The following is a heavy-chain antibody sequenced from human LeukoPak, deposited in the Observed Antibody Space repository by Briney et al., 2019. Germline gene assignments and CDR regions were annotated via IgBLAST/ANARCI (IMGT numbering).Heavy chain of an antibody. D-gene: IGHD5-12*01. CDR1: GFTFSDLH. J-gene: IGHJ4*02. Sequence: GGSLRLSCAASGFTFSDLHIDWVRQAPGKGLEWVGRIRNKATSYTTGYAASVKGRFTISRDDSKNSVYLQMNNLQTEDTAVYYCAGGSRGYFDYWGQGTLVTVSS. CDR3: AGGSRGYFDY. V-gene: IGHV3-72*01. CDR2: IRNKATSYTT.